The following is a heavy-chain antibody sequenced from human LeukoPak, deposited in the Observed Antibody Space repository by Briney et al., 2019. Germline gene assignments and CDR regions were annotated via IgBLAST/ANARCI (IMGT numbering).Heavy chain of an antibody. J-gene: IGHJ4*02. V-gene: IGHV3-23*01. CDR3: AKRGVVIRGILVIGYHQEAYHYDF. CDR1: AFTFSSCA. Sequence: GGSLRLSCAASAFTFSSCAMTWVRQAPGKGLEGVSYISERGGSTTYADSVKGRFTISRDTSLNTLYLQLNSLRAEDTAVYFCAKRGVVIRGILVIGYHQEAYHYDFWGQGVLVTVSS. CDR2: ISERGGST. D-gene: IGHD3-10*01.